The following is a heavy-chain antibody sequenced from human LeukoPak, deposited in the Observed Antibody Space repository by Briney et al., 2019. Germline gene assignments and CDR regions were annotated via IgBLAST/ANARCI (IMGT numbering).Heavy chain of an antibody. V-gene: IGHV3-23*01. Sequence: AGGSLRLSCAASGLTFNNYAMSWVRQAPGKGLEWVSAISGSGGTTNYADSVKGRLTISRDNSKNTLYLQMNSLRAEDTAVYYCARHLSYLWYFDLWGRGTLVTVSS. CDR3: ARHLSYLWYFDL. CDR2: ISGSGGTT. J-gene: IGHJ2*01. D-gene: IGHD2/OR15-2a*01. CDR1: GLTFNNYA.